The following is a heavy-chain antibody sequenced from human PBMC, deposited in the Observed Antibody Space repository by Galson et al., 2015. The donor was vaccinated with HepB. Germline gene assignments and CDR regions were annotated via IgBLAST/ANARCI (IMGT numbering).Heavy chain of an antibody. J-gene: IGHJ4*02. CDR3: ARVADADYGDHSHFDS. V-gene: IGHV3-11*06. CDR2: ISVSGTYT. CDR1: GFTFSDYY. D-gene: IGHD4-17*01. Sequence: SLRLSCAASGFTFSDYYMSWIRQAPGKGLEWLSYISVSGTYTNYADSVKGRCTISRDNAKNSLYLQMNSLRAEDTAVYYCARVADADYGDHSHFDSWGQGTLVTVSS.